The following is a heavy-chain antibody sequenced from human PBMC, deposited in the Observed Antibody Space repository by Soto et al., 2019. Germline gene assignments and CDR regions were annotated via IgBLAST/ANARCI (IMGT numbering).Heavy chain of an antibody. V-gene: IGHV4-39*01. CDR2: IYYSGST. J-gene: IGHJ4*02. CDR3: ARIDGGTTGDY. Sequence: PSETLSLTCTVSGGSISSSSYYWGWIRQPPGKGLEWIGSIYYSGSTYYNPSLKSRVTISVDTSKNQFSLKLSSVTAADTAVYYCARIDGGTTGDYWGQGTLVTVSS. D-gene: IGHD1-7*01. CDR1: GGSISSSSYY.